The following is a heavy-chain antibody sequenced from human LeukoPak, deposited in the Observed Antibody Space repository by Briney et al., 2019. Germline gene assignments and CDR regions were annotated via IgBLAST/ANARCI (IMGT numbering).Heavy chain of an antibody. V-gene: IGHV4-38-2*02. CDR1: GYSISSGYY. CDR3: ARIAYYYGSGSYWLPYYYYYYYMDV. D-gene: IGHD3-10*01. Sequence: KPSETLSLTCTVSGYSISSGYYWGWIRPPPGKGLEWIGSIYHSGSTYYNPSLKSRVTISVDTSKNQFSLKLSSVTAADTAVYYCARIAYYYGSGSYWLPYYYYYYYMDVWGKGTTVTVSS. J-gene: IGHJ6*03. CDR2: IYHSGST.